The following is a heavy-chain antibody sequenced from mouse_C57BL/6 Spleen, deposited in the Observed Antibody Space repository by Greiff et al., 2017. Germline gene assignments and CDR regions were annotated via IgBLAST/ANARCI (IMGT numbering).Heavy chain of an antibody. CDR2: INPNNGGT. J-gene: IGHJ1*03. CDR1: GYTFTDYN. D-gene: IGHD2-4*01. V-gene: IGHV1-18*01. Sequence: VQLQQSGPELVKPGASVKIPCKASGYTFTDYNMDWVKQSHGKSLEWIGDINPNNGGTIYNQKFKGKATLTVDKSSSTADMEIRSLTSEDTAVYYCARPGSTMIRRWYFDVWGTGTTVTVSS. CDR3: ARPGSTMIRRWYFDV.